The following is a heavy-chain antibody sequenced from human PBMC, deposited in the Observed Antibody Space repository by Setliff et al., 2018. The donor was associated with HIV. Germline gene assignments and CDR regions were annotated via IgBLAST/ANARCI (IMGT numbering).Heavy chain of an antibody. D-gene: IGHD3-16*01. Sequence: KPSETLSLTCAVSGYSISSGYYWGWIRQPPGKGLEWIGSMYHSGSTYYNPSLKSRVTISVDTSKNQFSLKLSSVTAADTAVSYCARYRGHFDYWGQGTLVTVSS. CDR1: GYSISSGYY. V-gene: IGHV4-38-2*01. J-gene: IGHJ4*02. CDR3: ARYRGHFDY. CDR2: MYHSGST.